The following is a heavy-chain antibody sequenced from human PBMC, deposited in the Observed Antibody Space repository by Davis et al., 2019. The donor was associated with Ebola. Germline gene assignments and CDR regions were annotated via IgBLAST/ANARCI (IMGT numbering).Heavy chain of an antibody. J-gene: IGHJ4*02. Sequence: GESLKISCSASGFAFRNNAMNWVRQAPGKGLVWLSRISSDGSDRSYADSVKGRFTTSRDNAKNTLYLQMNSLRAEDTAVYYCARYFGPGTYALDYWGQGALVTVSS. CDR1: GFAFRNNA. D-gene: IGHD3-10*01. CDR2: ISSDGSDR. CDR3: ARYFGPGTYALDY. V-gene: IGHV3-74*01.